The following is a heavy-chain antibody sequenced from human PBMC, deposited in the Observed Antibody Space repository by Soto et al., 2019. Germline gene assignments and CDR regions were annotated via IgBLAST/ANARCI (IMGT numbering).Heavy chain of an antibody. V-gene: IGHV3-23*01. Sequence: GGSLRLSCAASGFTFSSYAMSWVRQAPGKGLEWVSAISGGGGSTYYADSVKGRFTISRDNSKNTLYLQMNSLRAEDTAVYYCAKDPSYYDSGGYPHYFDYWGQGTLVTVSS. CDR1: GFTFSSYA. J-gene: IGHJ4*02. CDR3: AKDPSYYDSGGYPHYFDY. CDR2: ISGGGGST. D-gene: IGHD3-22*01.